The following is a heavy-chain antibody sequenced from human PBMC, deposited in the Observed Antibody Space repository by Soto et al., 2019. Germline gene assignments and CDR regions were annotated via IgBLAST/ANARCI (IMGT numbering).Heavy chain of an antibody. CDR2: IDPSDSYT. CDR3: ATSKNSDQPSYYYYYGMDV. CDR1: GYSFTSYW. V-gene: IGHV5-10-1*01. J-gene: IGHJ6*02. D-gene: IGHD1-26*01. Sequence: PGESLKISCKGSGYSFTSYWISWVRQMPGKGLEWMGRIDPSDSYTNYSPSFQGHVTISADKSISTAYLQWSSLKASDTAMYYCATSKNSDQPSYYYYYGMDVWGQGTTVTVSS.